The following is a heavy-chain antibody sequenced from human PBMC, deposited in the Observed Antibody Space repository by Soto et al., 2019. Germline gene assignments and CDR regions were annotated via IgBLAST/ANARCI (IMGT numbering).Heavy chain of an antibody. J-gene: IGHJ4*02. CDR3: ARQIYDSDTGPNFQYYFDS. CDR2: IDPSDSQT. D-gene: IGHD3-22*01. Sequence: AESLKISWTGSGDNFAGYWITWVRQKTGKGLEWMGRIDPSDSQTYYSPSFRGHVTISVTKSITTVFLQWSSLRASDTAMYYCARQIYDSDTGPNFQYYFDSWGQGTPVT. V-gene: IGHV5-10-1*01. CDR1: GDNFAGYW.